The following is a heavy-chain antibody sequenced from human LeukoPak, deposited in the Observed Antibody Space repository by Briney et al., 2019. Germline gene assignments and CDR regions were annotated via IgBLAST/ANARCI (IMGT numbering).Heavy chain of an antibody. CDR3: ARAPYVAYYYGSGSCPDY. CDR1: GGSFSGYY. V-gene: IGHV4-34*01. J-gene: IGHJ4*02. CDR2: IYHSGST. D-gene: IGHD3-10*01. Sequence: SETLSLTCAVYGGSFSGYYWSWIRQPPGKGLEWIGEIYHSGSTNYNPSLKSRVTISVDKSKNQFSLKLSPVTAADTAVYYCARAPYVAYYYGSGSCPDYWGQGTLVTVSS.